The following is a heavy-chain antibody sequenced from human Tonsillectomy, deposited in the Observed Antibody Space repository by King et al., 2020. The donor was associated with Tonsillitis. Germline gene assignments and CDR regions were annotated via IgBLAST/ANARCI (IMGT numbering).Heavy chain of an antibody. V-gene: IGHV3-23*04. CDR1: GFTFSSYA. CDR2: ISGSGGST. CDR3: AKDYGTMVRGVIY. Sequence: VQLVESGGGLVQPGGSLRLSCAASGFTFSSYAMSWVRQAPGKGVEWVSAISGSGGSTYYADSVKGRVTISRDKSKNTLYLKMNSQGAEDTDVYYCAKDYGTMVRGVIYWGQGTLVTVSS. J-gene: IGHJ4*02. D-gene: IGHD3-10*01.